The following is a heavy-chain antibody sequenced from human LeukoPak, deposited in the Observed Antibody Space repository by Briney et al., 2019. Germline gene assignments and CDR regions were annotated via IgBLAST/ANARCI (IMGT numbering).Heavy chain of an antibody. D-gene: IGHD4-23*01. CDR3: ARGVPTTVVTQAFDY. CDR1: GGSIFSGDYY. V-gene: IGHV4-61*08. Sequence: PSQTLSLTCTVSGGSIFSGDYYWIWIRQPPGKGLEWIGYIYYSGSTNYNPSLKSRVTISVDTSKNQFSLKLSSVTAADTAVYYCARGVPTTVVTQAFDYWGQGTLVTVSS. J-gene: IGHJ4*02. CDR2: IYYSGST.